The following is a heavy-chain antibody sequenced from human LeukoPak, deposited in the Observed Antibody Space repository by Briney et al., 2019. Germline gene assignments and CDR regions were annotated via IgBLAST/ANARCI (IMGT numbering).Heavy chain of an antibody. D-gene: IGHD6-19*01. J-gene: IGHJ3*02. CDR1: GYTFTSYA. V-gene: IGHV1-3*01. CDR3: ARPYGYSSGFDAFDI. Sequence: GASVKDSCKASGYTFTSYAMHWVRQAPGQRLEWMGWINAGNGNTKYSQKFQGRVTITRDTSASTAYMELSSLRSEDTAVYYCARPYGYSSGFDAFDIWGQGTMVTVSS. CDR2: INAGNGNT.